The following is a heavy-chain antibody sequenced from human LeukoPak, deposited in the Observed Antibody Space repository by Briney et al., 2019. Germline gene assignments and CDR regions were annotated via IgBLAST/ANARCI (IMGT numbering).Heavy chain of an antibody. CDR2: IYYSGST. V-gene: IGHV4-59*01. Sequence: PSETLSLTCTVSGGSISSYYWSWIRQPPGKGLEWIGYIYYSGSTNYNPSLKSRVTISVDTSKNQFSLKLTSVSAADTAVYHCARVEGSGWYLAAFDVWGQGTMVTVSS. J-gene: IGHJ3*01. CDR3: ARVEGSGWYLAAFDV. CDR1: GGSISSYY. D-gene: IGHD6-19*01.